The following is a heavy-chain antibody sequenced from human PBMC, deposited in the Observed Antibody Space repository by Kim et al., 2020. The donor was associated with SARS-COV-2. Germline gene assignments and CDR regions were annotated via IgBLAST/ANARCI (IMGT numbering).Heavy chain of an antibody. CDR1: GFTFSSYS. D-gene: IGHD3-16*02. V-gene: IGHV3-48*04. CDR2: ISSSSSTI. CDR3: ARTGVITFGGVIVSSGMDV. Sequence: GGSLRLSCAASGFTFSSYSMNWVRQAPGKGLEWVSYISSSSSTIYYADSVKGRFTISRDNAKNSLYLQMNSLRAEDTAVYYCARTGVITFGGVIVSSGMDVWGQGTTVTVSS. J-gene: IGHJ6*02.